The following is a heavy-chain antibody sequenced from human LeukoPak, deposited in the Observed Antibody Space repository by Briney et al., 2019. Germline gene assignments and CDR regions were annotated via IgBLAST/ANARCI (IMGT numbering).Heavy chain of an antibody. J-gene: IGHJ4*02. Sequence: PGGSLRLSCAASGFTFRNYAMHWVRQAPGKGLEYVSAISSNGGITYYANSVKGRFTISRDNSKNTLYLQMNSLRAEDTSVYYCAKDPKRWPLVRTVVSGRYFDYWGQGTLVTVSS. V-gene: IGHV3-64*01. CDR1: GFTFRNYA. D-gene: IGHD3-10*01. CDR3: AKDPKRWPLVRTVVSGRYFDY. CDR2: ISSNGGIT.